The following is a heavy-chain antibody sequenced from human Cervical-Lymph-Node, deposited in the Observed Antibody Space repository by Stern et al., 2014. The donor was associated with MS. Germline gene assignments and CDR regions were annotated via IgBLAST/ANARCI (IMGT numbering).Heavy chain of an antibody. D-gene: IGHD3-22*01. J-gene: IGHJ1*01. CDR1: GGTFSNYA. CDR3: ARASDRSGYYPDYFQY. CDR2: LIIIFDTA. Sequence: MQLVESGPEVKKPGSSVKVSCKASGGTFSNYAISWVRQAPGQGLEWMGGLIIIFDTANYAQKFQGRVTISADESTSTAYMELSSLRSEDTAVYYCARASDRSGYYPDYFQYWGQGTPVTVSS. V-gene: IGHV1-69*01.